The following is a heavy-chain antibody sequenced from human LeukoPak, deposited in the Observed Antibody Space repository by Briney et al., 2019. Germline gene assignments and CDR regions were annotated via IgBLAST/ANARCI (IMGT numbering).Heavy chain of an antibody. D-gene: IGHD3-3*01. CDR1: GGSFSGYY. CDR3: ARVPRTYYDFWSGSNWFDP. J-gene: IGHJ5*02. V-gene: IGHV4-34*01. Sequence: PSETLSLTCAVYGGSFSGYYWSWIRQPPGKGLEWIGEINHSGSTNYNPSLKSRVTISVNTSTNQFSLKLSSVTAADTAVYYCARVPRTYYDFWSGSNWFDPWGQGTLVTVSS. CDR2: INHSGST.